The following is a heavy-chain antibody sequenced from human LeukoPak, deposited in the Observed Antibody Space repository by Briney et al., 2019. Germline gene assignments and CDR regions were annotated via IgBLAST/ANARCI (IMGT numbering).Heavy chain of an antibody. CDR1: GLTFSDYS. CDR2: INPYATSI. V-gene: IGHV3-21*06. Sequence: GGSLRLSCAASGLTFSDYSFNWIRQAPGKGLEWVSSINPYATSIYYADSVKGRFTISRDNAKSSLYLQMDSLRAEDTASYYCARLRRNSDRSGYYYYYDYWGQGTLVTVSS. D-gene: IGHD3-22*01. J-gene: IGHJ4*02. CDR3: ARLRRNSDRSGYYYYYDY.